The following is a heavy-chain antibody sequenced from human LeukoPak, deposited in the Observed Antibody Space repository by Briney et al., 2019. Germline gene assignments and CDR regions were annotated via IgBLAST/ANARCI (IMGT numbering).Heavy chain of an antibody. CDR3: ARVGLGYCSSTSCYGDGY. CDR1: GYTFTGYY. J-gene: IGHJ4*02. V-gene: IGHV1-2*06. CDR2: INPNSGGT. D-gene: IGHD2-2*01. Sequence: GASVKVSCKASGYTFTGYYMHWVRQAPGQGLEWMGRINPNSGGTNYAQKFQGRVTMTRDTTISTAYMELSRLRSDDPAVYYCARVGLGYCSSTSCYGDGYWGQGTLVTVSP.